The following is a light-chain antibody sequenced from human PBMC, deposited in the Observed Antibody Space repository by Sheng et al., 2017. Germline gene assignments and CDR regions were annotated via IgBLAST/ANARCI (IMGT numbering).Light chain of an antibody. CDR1: SSNIGSNY. J-gene: IGLJ2*01. Sequence: QSVLTQPPSASGTPGQRVTISCSGSSSNIGSNYVYWYQQLPGTAPKLLIYNHSQRPSGVPDRFSGSKSGTSASLAIRGLRPEDEAAYHCAAWDDSLSAVVFGRGTKLTVL. CDR2: NHS. CDR3: AAWDDSLSAVV. V-gene: IGLV1-47*02.